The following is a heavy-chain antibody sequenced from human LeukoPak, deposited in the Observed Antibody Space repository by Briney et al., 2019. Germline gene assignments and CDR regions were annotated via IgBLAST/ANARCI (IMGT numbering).Heavy chain of an antibody. J-gene: IGHJ4*02. CDR2: ISTDGSST. CDR1: GFSFSNYW. Sequence: GGSLRLSCAASGFSFSNYWMHWVRQAPGKGLVWVSRISTDGSSTSYADSVKGRFTVSRDNAKNTLHLQMNSLRAEDTAVYYCARDRGGSYSAIDYWGQGTLVTVSS. D-gene: IGHD1-26*01. V-gene: IGHV3-74*01. CDR3: ARDRGGSYSAIDY.